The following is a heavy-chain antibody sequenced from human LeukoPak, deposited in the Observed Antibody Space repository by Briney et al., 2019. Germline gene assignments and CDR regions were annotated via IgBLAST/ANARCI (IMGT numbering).Heavy chain of an antibody. J-gene: IGHJ4*02. V-gene: IGHV4-59*01. D-gene: IGHD5-24*01. CDR2: IYYSGST. CDR1: GGSISSYY. CDR3: ARSLGGRRDGYNFHY. Sequence: MTSETLSLTCTVSGGSISSYYWSWIRQPPGKGLEWIGYIYYSGSTNYNPSLKSRVTISVDTSKNQFSLKLSPVTAADTAVYYCARSLGGRRDGYNFHYWGQGTLVTVSS.